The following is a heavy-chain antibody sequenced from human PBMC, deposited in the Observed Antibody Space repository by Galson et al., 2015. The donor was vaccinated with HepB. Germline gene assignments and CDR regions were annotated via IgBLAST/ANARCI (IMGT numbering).Heavy chain of an antibody. J-gene: IGHJ4*02. CDR1: GYTFTSYG. V-gene: IGHV1-18*04. D-gene: IGHD2-2*01. Sequence: SVKVSCKASGYTFTSYGISWVRQAPGQGLEWMGWISAYNGNTNYAQKLQGRVTMTTDTSTSTAYMELRSLRSDDTAVYYCARDLRGIVVVPAAGGEMKYWGQGTLVTVSS. CDR3: ARDLRGIVVVPAAGGEMKY. CDR2: ISAYNGNT.